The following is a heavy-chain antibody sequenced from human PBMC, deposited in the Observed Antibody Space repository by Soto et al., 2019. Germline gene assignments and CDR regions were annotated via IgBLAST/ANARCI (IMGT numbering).Heavy chain of an antibody. CDR1: GFTFSSYW. CDR2: IKQDGSEK. Sequence: GGSLRLSCAASGFTFSSYWMSWVRQAPGKGLEWVANIKQDGSEKYYVDSVKGRFTISRDNAKNSLYLQMNSLSADDTAMYYCARDRSSTGWYPIDHWGHGTLATVSS. D-gene: IGHD6-19*01. CDR3: ARDRSSTGWYPIDH. J-gene: IGHJ4*01. V-gene: IGHV3-7*01.